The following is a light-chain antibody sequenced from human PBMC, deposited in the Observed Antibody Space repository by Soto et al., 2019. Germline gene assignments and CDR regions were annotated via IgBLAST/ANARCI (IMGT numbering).Light chain of an antibody. CDR3: QQYGSSPPYT. Sequence: ENVLTQSPGTLSLSPGEGATLSCRASQSVYRSYLAWYQQKPGQAPRLLIYGASNRATGIPDRFSGGGSGTDFTLTISRLEPEDFAVYYCQQYGSSPPYTFGQGTELEIK. CDR2: GAS. V-gene: IGKV3-20*01. CDR1: QSVYRSY. J-gene: IGKJ2*01.